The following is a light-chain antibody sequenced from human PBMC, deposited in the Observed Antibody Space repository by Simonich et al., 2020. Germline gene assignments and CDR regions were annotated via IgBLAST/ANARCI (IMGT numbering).Light chain of an antibody. J-gene: IGKJ2*01. Sequence: DIVMTQSPLSLPVTPGEPASISCRSSQSLLHSNVYNYLDWYLQKPGQSPQLLIYLGSNRAYGVHDRFSGSGSGTDFTLKISRVEAEDVGVYYCMQALQTPYTFGQGTKLEIK. CDR2: LGS. CDR1: QSLLHSNVYNY. CDR3: MQALQTPYT. V-gene: IGKV2-28*01.